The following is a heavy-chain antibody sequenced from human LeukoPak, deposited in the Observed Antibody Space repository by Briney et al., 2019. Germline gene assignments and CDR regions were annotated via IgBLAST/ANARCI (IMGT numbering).Heavy chain of an antibody. J-gene: IGHJ5*02. D-gene: IGHD3-3*01. V-gene: IGHV1-24*01. CDR2: FDPEDGET. CDR3: ATDYYDFWSGYLPPFDP. Sequence: ASVKVSFKVSGYTLTELSMHWVRQAPAKGLEWMGGFDPEDGETIYAQKFQGRVTMTEDTSTDTAYMELSSLRSEDTAVYYCATDYYDFWSGYLPPFDPGGKGTLVTVSS. CDR1: GYTLTELS.